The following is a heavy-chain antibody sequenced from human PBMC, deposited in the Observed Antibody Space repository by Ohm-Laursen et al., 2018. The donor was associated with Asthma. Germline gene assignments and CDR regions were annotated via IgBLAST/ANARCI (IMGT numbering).Heavy chain of an antibody. D-gene: IGHD3-22*01. Sequence: TLSLTCTVSGDSISSGNNYCSWIRQLPGKGLEWIGYIYYSGITYSNPSLRSRVSISVDTSKNQFSLKLSPVTAADTAVYYCARGTFYYESTGYYFFDHWGQGALVTVSS. CDR2: IYYSGIT. V-gene: IGHV4-31*03. J-gene: IGHJ4*02. CDR1: GDSISSGNNY. CDR3: ARGTFYYESTGYYFFDH.